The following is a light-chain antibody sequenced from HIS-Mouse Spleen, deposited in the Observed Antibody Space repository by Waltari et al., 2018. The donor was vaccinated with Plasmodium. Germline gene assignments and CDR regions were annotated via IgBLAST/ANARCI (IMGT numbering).Light chain of an antibody. Sequence: SYELTQPPSVSVSPGQTARITCPGDALPNQYAYWYQQKPGQAPVLVIYKDSERPSGIAERFSGASSGTTVTLTISGVQAEDEADYYCQSADSSGTYQVFGGGTKLTVL. CDR2: KDS. CDR1: ALPNQY. J-gene: IGLJ2*01. CDR3: QSADSSGTYQV. V-gene: IGLV3-25*03.